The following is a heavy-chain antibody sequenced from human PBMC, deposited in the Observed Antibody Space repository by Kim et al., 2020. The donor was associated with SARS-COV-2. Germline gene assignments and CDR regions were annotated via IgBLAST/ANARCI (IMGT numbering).Heavy chain of an antibody. D-gene: IGHD6-19*01. Sequence: YVDSWKGRFTISRDNAKNSLVLEMRSLRAEDTALYYCARGRERSGWIFDSWGQGTLVTVSS. V-gene: IGHV3-7*04. CDR3: ARGRERSGWIFDS. J-gene: IGHJ4*02.